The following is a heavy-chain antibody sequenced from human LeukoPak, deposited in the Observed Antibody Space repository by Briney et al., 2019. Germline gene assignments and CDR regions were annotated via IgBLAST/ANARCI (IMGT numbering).Heavy chain of an antibody. V-gene: IGHV3-66*01. Sequence: GSLRLSCAASGFSVSNNYMSWVRQAPGKGLEWVSVIYSGGSTFYADSVKGRFTISRDNSKNTLYLQMNSLRAEDTAVYYCASDSYSPEYFQHWGQGTLVTVSS. CDR2: IYSGGST. CDR1: GFSVSNNY. CDR3: ASDSYSPEYFQH. D-gene: IGHD2-15*01. J-gene: IGHJ1*01.